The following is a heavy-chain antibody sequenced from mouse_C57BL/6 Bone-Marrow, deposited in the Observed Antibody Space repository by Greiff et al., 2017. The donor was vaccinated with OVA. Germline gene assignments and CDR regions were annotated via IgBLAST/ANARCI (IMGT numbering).Heavy chain of an antibody. V-gene: IGHV1-63*01. Sequence: QVQLKESGAELVRPGTSVKMSCKASGYTFTNYWIGWAKQRPGHGLEWIGDIYPGGGYTNYNEKFKGKATLTADKSSSTAYMQFSSLTSEDSAIYYCARSGEVTTYYAMDYWGQGTSVTVSS. D-gene: IGHD2-2*01. CDR1: GYTFTNYW. CDR3: ARSGEVTTYYAMDY. CDR2: IYPGGGYT. J-gene: IGHJ4*01.